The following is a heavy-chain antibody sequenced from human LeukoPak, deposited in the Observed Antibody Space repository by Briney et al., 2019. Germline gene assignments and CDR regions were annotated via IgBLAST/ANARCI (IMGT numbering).Heavy chain of an antibody. Sequence: GASLRLSCAASGFIFRNYAMHWVRQAPGKGLEWVSVITYCGDTKYYADSVKGRFTISRDNSKNTLYVEMNTLRAEDTAVYYWAKWGDYDILTGYYVSDFWGQGTLVTVSS. CDR2: ITYCGDTK. CDR3: AKWGDYDILTGYYVSDF. CDR1: GFIFRNYA. V-gene: IGHV3-23*01. J-gene: IGHJ4*02. D-gene: IGHD3-9*01.